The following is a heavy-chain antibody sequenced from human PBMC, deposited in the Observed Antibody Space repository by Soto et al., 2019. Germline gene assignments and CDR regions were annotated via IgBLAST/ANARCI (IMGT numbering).Heavy chain of an antibody. CDR2: ISAYNGNT. CDR1: GYTFTSYG. CDR3: ARHTLSSIVVVTATYFDY. D-gene: IGHD2-21*02. Sequence: QVQLVQSGAEVKKPGASVKVSCKASGYTFTSYGISWVRQAPGQGLEWMGWISAYNGNTNYAQKLQGRVTMTTDTSTSTAYMELRSLRSDDTAVYYCARHTLSSIVVVTATYFDYWGQGTLVTVSS. J-gene: IGHJ4*02. V-gene: IGHV1-18*01.